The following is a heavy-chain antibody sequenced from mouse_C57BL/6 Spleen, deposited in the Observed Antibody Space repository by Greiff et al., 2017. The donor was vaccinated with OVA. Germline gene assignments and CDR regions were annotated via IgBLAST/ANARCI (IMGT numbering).Heavy chain of an antibody. J-gene: IGHJ1*03. CDR3: ARTDDGYYWYFDV. D-gene: IGHD2-3*01. V-gene: IGHV1-79*01. CDR1: GYTFTNYI. CDR2: ISPEYGHT. Sequence: QVQLQQSGAELVKPGASVKLSCKASGYTFTNYIINWVKEGPGHGLEWIGWISPEYGHTYYNQKFKGKATFTADTSSNTAYLQLSSLTSEDNSIYYGARTDDGYYWYFDVWGTGTTVTVSS.